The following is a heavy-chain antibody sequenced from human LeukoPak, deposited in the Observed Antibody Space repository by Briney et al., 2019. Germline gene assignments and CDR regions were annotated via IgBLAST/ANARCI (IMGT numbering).Heavy chain of an antibody. V-gene: IGHV4-39*01. Sequence: SETLSLTCTVSGGSISSTSYYWDWIRQSPGMGPEWIGSIYYSETTYYNPSLESRVTISIDTSKNQFSLQLSSVTAADTALYYCARQVSDYYYYYIDVWGTGTTVTVSS. J-gene: IGHJ6*03. CDR3: ARQVSDYYYYYIDV. CDR1: GGSISSTSYY. CDR2: IYYSETT. D-gene: IGHD5/OR15-5a*01.